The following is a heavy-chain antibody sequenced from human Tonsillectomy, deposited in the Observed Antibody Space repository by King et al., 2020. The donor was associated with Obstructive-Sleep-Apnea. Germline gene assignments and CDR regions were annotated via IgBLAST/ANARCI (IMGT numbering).Heavy chain of an antibody. Sequence: VQLVESGGGVVQPGRSLRLSCEASGFTFSTYVMHWVRQAPGKGLEWVAVISYDGSNKYYADSVKGRFTISRDNSKNTLSLQMNNLRAEDTAVYSRARDHAMLQYFDWLFFAGLDYWGQGTLVTVSS. V-gene: IGHV3-30-3*01. J-gene: IGHJ4*02. CDR3: ARDHAMLQYFDWLFFAGLDY. CDR1: GFTFSTYV. D-gene: IGHD3-9*01. CDR2: ISYDGSNK.